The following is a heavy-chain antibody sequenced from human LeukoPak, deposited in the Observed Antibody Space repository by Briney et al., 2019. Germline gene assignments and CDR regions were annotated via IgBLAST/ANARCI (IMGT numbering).Heavy chain of an antibody. V-gene: IGHV1-46*01. D-gene: IGHD3-3*01. CDR2: INPSVGST. CDR1: GYTFTSHY. Sequence: GASVKVSCRASGYTFTSHYMHWVRQAPGQGLEWKGVINPSVGSTSYPQKFQGRVTMSRDTSTSTVYMELSSLKSEDTAVYYCAAPGASGFVGNFWSGPLDFWGRGALVTVSS. CDR3: AAPGASGFVGNFWSGPLDF. J-gene: IGHJ4*02.